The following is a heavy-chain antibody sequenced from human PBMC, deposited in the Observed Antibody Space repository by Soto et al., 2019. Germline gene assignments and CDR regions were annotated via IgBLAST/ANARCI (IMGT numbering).Heavy chain of an antibody. CDR2: IKEDGSEK. V-gene: IGHV3-7*01. J-gene: IGHJ3*02. Sequence: PGGPLRLSCAASGFAFSRHWMSWVRQAPGKGLQWVANIKEDGSEKSYVDAVKGRFTISRDNAKNSLYLQVDSLRAEDTALYFCARATVPVANDAFDIWGQGTMVTVSS. CDR1: GFAFSRHW. D-gene: IGHD2-2*01. CDR3: ARATVPVANDAFDI.